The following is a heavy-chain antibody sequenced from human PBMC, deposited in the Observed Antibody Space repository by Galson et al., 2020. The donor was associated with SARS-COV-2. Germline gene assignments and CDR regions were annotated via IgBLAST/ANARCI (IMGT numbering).Heavy chain of an antibody. CDR1: GFTFSSYG. Sequence: GESLKISCAASGFTFSSYGMHWVRQAPGKGLEWVAVIWYDGSNKYYADSVKGRFTISRDNSKNTLYLQMNSLRAEDTAVYYCAKTLIAARQGFDYWGQGTLVTVSS. J-gene: IGHJ4*02. V-gene: IGHV3-33*06. D-gene: IGHD6-6*01. CDR3: AKTLIAARQGFDY. CDR2: IWYDGSNK.